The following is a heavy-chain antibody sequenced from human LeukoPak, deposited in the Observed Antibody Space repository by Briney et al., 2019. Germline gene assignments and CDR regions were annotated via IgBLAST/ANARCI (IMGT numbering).Heavy chain of an antibody. V-gene: IGHV1-2*06. Sequence: ASVKVSCKASGYTFTGYYMHWVRQAPGQGLEWMGRINPNSGGTNYAQKFQGRVTMTRDTSISTAYMELSGLRSDDTAVYYCARDEKGGYNNRWGQGTLVTVSS. CDR1: GYTFTGYY. D-gene: IGHD5-24*01. CDR2: INPNSGGT. CDR3: ARDEKGGYNNR. J-gene: IGHJ4*02.